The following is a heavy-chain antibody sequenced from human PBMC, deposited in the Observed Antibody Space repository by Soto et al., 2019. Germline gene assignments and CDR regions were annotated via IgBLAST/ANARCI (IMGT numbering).Heavy chain of an antibody. Sequence: QVQLVESGGGVVQPGRSLRLSCAASGFTFSSYAMHWVRQAPGKGLEWVAVISYDGSNKYYADSVKGRFTISRDNSKNTLYLQMNSLRAEDTAVYYCARGAGYYYYGMDVWGQGTTVTVSS. CDR1: GFTFSSYA. D-gene: IGHD6-19*01. J-gene: IGHJ6*02. V-gene: IGHV3-30-3*01. CDR2: ISYDGSNK. CDR3: ARGAGYYYYGMDV.